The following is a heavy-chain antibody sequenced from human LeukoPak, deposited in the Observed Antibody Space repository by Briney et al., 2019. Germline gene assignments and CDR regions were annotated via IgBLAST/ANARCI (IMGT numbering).Heavy chain of an antibody. D-gene: IGHD4-17*01. J-gene: IGHJ4*02. CDR1: GFTVSSNY. CDR2: IYSGGST. Sequence: GGSLRLSCAASGFTVSSNYMSWVRQAPGKGLVWVSVIYSGGSTYYADSVKGRFTISRDNSKNTLYLQMNSLRAEDTAVYYCARASYGEEFDYWGQGTLVTVSS. CDR3: ARASYGEEFDY. V-gene: IGHV3-66*01.